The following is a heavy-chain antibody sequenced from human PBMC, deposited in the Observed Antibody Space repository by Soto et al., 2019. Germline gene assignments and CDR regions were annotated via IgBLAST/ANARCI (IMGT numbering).Heavy chain of an antibody. CDR2: ISGSGGST. J-gene: IGHJ4*02. CDR1: GFTFSSYA. Sequence: GSLRLSCAASGFTFSSYAMSWVRQAPGKGLEWVSAISGSGGSTYYADSVKGRFTISRDNSKSTLYLQMNSLRAEDTAVYYCAKFGSGWYRPVTFDYWGQGTLVTVPQ. D-gene: IGHD6-19*01. CDR3: AKFGSGWYRPVTFDY. V-gene: IGHV3-23*01.